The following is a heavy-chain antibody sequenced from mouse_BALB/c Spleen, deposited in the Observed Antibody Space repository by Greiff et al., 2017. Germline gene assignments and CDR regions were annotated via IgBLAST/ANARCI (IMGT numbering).Heavy chain of an antibody. CDR1: GFSLTGYG. D-gene: IGHD1-1*01. CDR3: ARYGSSYFYAMDY. V-gene: IGHV2-6-7*01. CDR2: IWGDGST. Sequence: VNVVESGPGLVAPSQSLSITCTVSGFSLTGYGVNWVRQPPGKGLEWLGMIWGDGSTDYNSALKSRLSISKDNSKSQVFLKMNSLQTDDTARYYCARYGSSYFYAMDYWGQGTSVTVSS. J-gene: IGHJ4*01.